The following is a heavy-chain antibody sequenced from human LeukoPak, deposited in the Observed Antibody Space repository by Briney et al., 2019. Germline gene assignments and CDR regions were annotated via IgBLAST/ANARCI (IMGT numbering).Heavy chain of an antibody. Sequence: SETLSLTCAVYGGSFSGYYWSWIRQPPGKGLEWIGEINHSGSTNYNPSLKSRVTISVDTSKNQFSLKLSSVTAADTAVYYCARDRGYYDSSGIDAFDIWGQGTMVTVSS. V-gene: IGHV4-34*01. CDR1: GGSFSGYY. J-gene: IGHJ3*02. CDR3: ARDRGYYDSSGIDAFDI. D-gene: IGHD3-22*01. CDR2: INHSGST.